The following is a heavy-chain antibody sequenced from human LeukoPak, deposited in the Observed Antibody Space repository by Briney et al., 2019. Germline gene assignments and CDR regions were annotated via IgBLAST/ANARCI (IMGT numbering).Heavy chain of an antibody. CDR3: ARHLSYSSSSGAQYFDY. CDR2: IYTSGST. D-gene: IGHD6-6*01. CDR1: GGSISSYY. Sequence: PSETLSLTCTVSGGSISSYYWSWLRQPPGKGLEWIGYIYTSGSTNYNPSLKSRVTISVDTSKNQFSLKLSSVTAADTAVYYCARHLSYSSSSGAQYFDYWGQGTLVTVSS. V-gene: IGHV4-4*09. J-gene: IGHJ4*02.